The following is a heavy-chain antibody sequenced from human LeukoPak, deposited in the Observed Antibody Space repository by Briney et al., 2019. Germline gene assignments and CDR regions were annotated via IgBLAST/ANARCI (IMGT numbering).Heavy chain of an antibody. V-gene: IGHV4-59*01. Sequence: SETLSLTCTVSGGSISTYYWSWIRQPPGKGLEWIGYIYYSGSTNYNPSLKSRVTISVDTSKNQFSLKLTSVTAADTAVYYCVRDRDSGTYYYFYSMDVWGQGTTVTVSS. CDR1: GGSISTYY. CDR2: IYYSGST. D-gene: IGHD1-26*01. CDR3: VRDRDSGTYYYFYSMDV. J-gene: IGHJ6*02.